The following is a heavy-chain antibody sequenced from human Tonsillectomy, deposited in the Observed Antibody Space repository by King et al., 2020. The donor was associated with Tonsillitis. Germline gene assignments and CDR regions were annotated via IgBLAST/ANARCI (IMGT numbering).Heavy chain of an antibody. CDR3: RGPGLGELSFPWFDP. D-gene: IGHD3-16*02. Sequence: QLQESGPGLVKPSETLSLTCTVSGYSISSGYYWGWIRQPPGKGLEWIGSIYHSGSTYYNPSLKSRVTISVDTSKNQFSLKLSSVTAADTAGYYCRGPGLGELSFPWFDPWGQGTLVTVSS. J-gene: IGHJ5*02. V-gene: IGHV4-38-2*02. CDR2: IYHSGST. CDR1: GYSISSGYY.